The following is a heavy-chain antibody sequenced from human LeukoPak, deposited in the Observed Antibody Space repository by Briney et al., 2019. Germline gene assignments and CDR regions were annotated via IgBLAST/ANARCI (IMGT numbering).Heavy chain of an antibody. CDR2: IIPIFGTA. CDR3: ARDHRGTGTIVARFDY. V-gene: IGHV1-69*13. Sequence: ASVKVSCKASGGTFSSYAISWVRQAPGQGLEWMGGIIPIFGTANYAQKFQGRVTITADESTSTAYMELSSLRSEDTAVYYCARDHRGTGTIVARFDYWGQGTLVAVSS. D-gene: IGHD1-7*01. CDR1: GGTFSSYA. J-gene: IGHJ4*02.